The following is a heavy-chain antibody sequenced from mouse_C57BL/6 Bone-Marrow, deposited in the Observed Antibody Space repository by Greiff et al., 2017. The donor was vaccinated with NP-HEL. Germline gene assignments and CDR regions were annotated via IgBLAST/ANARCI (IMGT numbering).Heavy chain of an antibody. CDR1: GYSITSGYY. V-gene: IGHV3-6*01. Sequence: VQLKESGPGLVKPSQSLSLTCSVTGYSITSGYYWNWIRQFPGNKLEWMGYISYDGSNNYNPSLKNRISITRDTSKNQFFLKLNSVTTEDTATYYCAIDYNAMDYWGQGTSVTVSS. CDR3: AIDYNAMDY. J-gene: IGHJ4*01. CDR2: ISYDGSN.